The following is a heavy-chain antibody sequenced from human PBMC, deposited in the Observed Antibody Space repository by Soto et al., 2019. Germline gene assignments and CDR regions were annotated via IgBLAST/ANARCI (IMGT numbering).Heavy chain of an antibody. V-gene: IGHV3-66*04. D-gene: IGHD2-2*01. CDR1: GFTVSTNY. CDR2: IYSGGST. Sequence: EVQLVESGGGLVQPGGSLRLSCAASGFTVSTNYMTWVRQAPGKGLEWVSVIYSGGSTYYADSVKGRFTISRDNSKNMLYLQMSSLSAEDTAVYYCARLVVPPDGYYFYYGMDVWGQGTTVTVSS. CDR3: ARLVVPPDGYYFYYGMDV. J-gene: IGHJ6*02.